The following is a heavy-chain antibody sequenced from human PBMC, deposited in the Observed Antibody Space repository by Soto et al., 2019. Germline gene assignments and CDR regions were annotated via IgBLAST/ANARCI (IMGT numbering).Heavy chain of an antibody. Sequence: GGSLRLSCAASGFTFSNARMSWVRQAPGKGLEWVGRIKSKTDGGTTDYAAPVKGRFTISRDDSKNTLYLQMNSLKTEDTAVYYCTHSKLRFLEWLSYPPSEYFQHWGQGTLVTVSS. D-gene: IGHD3-3*01. V-gene: IGHV3-15*01. CDR1: GFTFSNAR. CDR3: THSKLRFLEWLSYPPSEYFQH. CDR2: IKSKTDGGTT. J-gene: IGHJ1*01.